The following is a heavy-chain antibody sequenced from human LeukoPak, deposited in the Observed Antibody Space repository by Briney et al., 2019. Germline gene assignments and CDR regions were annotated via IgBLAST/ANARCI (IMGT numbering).Heavy chain of an antibody. V-gene: IGHV3-7*01. J-gene: IGHJ4*02. D-gene: IGHD4-23*01. Sequence: PGGSLRLSCAASGFTFSRYWMSWVRQAPGKGLEWVANINPDGSEKYYVDSVKGRFTISRDDAKNSLYVQMNSLRAEDTALFYCVRVGYGGNSYDYWGQGTLVTVSS. CDR3: VRVGYGGNSYDY. CDR2: INPDGSEK. CDR1: GFTFSRYW.